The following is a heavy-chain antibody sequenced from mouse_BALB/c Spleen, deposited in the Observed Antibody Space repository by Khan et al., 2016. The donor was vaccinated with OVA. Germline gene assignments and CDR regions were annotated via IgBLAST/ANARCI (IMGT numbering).Heavy chain of an antibody. V-gene: IGHV5-4*02. CDR3: VRGYYGDPFAY. J-gene: IGHJ3*01. Sequence: EVQLQESGGGLMKPGGSLKLSCAASGFTFSDYYMYWVRQTPEKRLEWVATISDINSYIYYQANVKGRFTISRDNAKNNLYLKMNSLRSEDTAMYYCVRGYYGDPFAYWGQGILVTVSA. D-gene: IGHD2-13*01. CDR1: GFTFSDYY. CDR2: ISDINSYI.